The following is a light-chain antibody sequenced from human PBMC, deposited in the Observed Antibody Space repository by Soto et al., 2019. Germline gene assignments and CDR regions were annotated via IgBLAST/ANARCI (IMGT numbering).Light chain of an antibody. CDR3: SSYGGSNNVI. J-gene: IGLJ2*01. CDR1: SSNIGAGYD. Sequence: QAVVTQPPSVSGAPGQRVTISCTGSSSNIGAGYDVHWYQQLPGTAPKLLIYGNSNRPSGVPDRFSGSKSGTSASLAITGLQAEDEADYYCSSYGGSNNVIFGGGTKLTVL. CDR2: GNS. V-gene: IGLV1-40*01.